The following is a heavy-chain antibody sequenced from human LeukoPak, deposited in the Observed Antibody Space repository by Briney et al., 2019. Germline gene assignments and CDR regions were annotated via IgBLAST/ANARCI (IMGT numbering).Heavy chain of an antibody. CDR3: ARAQRNYGSRAFDY. D-gene: IGHD1-7*01. J-gene: IGHJ4*02. CDR1: GGSFSGYY. V-gene: IGHV4-34*01. Sequence: SETLSLTCAVYGGSFSGYYWSWIRQPPGKGLEWIGEINHSGSTNYNPSLKSRVTISVDTSKNQFSLKLSSVTAADTAEYYCARAQRNYGSRAFDYWGQGTLVTVSS. CDR2: INHSGST.